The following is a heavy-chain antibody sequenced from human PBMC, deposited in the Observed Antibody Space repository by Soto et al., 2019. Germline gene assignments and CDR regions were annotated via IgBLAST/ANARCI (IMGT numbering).Heavy chain of an antibody. V-gene: IGHV4-39*01. CDR3: ARLYYYYGMDV. CDR1: GGSISSSIYY. Sequence: SETLSLTCTVSGGSISSSIYYWGWIRQPPGKGLEWIGSIYYSGSTYYNPSLKSRVTISVDTSKNQFSLKLSSVTAADTAVYYCARLYYYYGMDVWGQGTTVTVSS. J-gene: IGHJ6*02. CDR2: IYYSGST.